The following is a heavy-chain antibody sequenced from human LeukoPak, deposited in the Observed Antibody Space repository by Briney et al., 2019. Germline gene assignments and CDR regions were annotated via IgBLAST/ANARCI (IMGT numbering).Heavy chain of an antibody. CDR1: GGTFSSYA. CDR3: ARVAIRYSGSYSALDY. Sequence: GASVKVSCKASGGTFSSYAISWVRQAPGQGLEWMGGIIPIFGTANYARKFQGRVTITTDESTSTAYMELSSLRSEDTAVYYCARVAIRYSGSYSALDYWGQGTLVTVSS. J-gene: IGHJ4*02. V-gene: IGHV1-69*05. D-gene: IGHD1-26*01. CDR2: IIPIFGTA.